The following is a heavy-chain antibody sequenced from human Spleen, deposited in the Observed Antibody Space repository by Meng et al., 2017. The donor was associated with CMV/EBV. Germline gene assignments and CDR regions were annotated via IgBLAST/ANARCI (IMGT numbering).Heavy chain of an antibody. CDR2: TCYRSKWYN. CDR1: GASVSSNTAA. D-gene: IGHD1-1*01. Sequence: LRLSCAISGASVSSNTAAWNWIRQSPSRGLEWLGRTCYRSKWYNDYAVSVKSRITINPDTSKNQFSLQLNSVTPEDTAVYYCARGGRTGTTAAFDIWGQGTMVTVSS. J-gene: IGHJ3*02. V-gene: IGHV6-1*01. CDR3: ARGGRTGTTAAFDI.